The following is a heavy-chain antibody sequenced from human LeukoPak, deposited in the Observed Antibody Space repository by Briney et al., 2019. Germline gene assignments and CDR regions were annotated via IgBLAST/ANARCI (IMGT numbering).Heavy chain of an antibody. Sequence: ASVKVSCKASGYTFTSYDINWVRQATGQGLEWMGWMNPNSGNTGYAQKFQGRVTMTRNTSIRTAYMELSSLRSEDTAVYYCARGRGAARPFDYWGQGTLVTVSS. J-gene: IGHJ4*02. CDR3: ARGRGAARPFDY. CDR1: GYTFTSYD. CDR2: MNPNSGNT. D-gene: IGHD6-6*01. V-gene: IGHV1-8*01.